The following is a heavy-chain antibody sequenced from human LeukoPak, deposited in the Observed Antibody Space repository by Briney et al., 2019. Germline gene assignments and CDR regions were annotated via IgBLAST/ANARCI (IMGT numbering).Heavy chain of an antibody. CDR2: ISYDGSNK. Sequence: PGGSLRLSCAASGFTFSSYAMHWVRQAPGKGLEWVAVISYDGSNKYYADSVKSRFTISRDNSKNTLYLQMNSLRAEDTAVYYCARAGDYGGNSVYFQHWGQGTLVTVSS. CDR1: GFTFSSYA. J-gene: IGHJ1*01. CDR3: ARAGDYGGNSVYFQH. V-gene: IGHV3-30*04. D-gene: IGHD4-23*01.